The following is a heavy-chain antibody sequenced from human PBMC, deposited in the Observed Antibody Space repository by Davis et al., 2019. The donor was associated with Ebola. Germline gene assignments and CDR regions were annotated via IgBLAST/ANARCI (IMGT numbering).Heavy chain of an antibody. CDR1: GFVFSSYV. Sequence: GESLKISCAASGFVFSSYVMSWVRQAPGKGLEWVANIKQDGSEKYYVDSVKGRFTISRDNAKNSLYLQMNSLRAEDTAVYYCARQESQLHRYYFDSWGQGTLVTVSS. D-gene: IGHD4-23*01. CDR3: ARQESQLHRYYFDS. V-gene: IGHV3-7*03. CDR2: IKQDGSEK. J-gene: IGHJ4*02.